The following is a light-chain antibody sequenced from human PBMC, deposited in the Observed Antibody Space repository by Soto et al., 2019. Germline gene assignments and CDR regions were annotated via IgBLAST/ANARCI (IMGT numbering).Light chain of an antibody. CDR3: HQYYSYPQT. J-gene: IGKJ1*01. Sequence: AIRMTQPPSSFSASTGDRVSIPCRASRGVSSYLLGYQQQPGKAPKLLIYAAYTLQSGVRSRFSGSGSGTDFTLTISCLQSEDVATYYCHQYYSYPQTFGQGTKVDIK. CDR2: AAY. CDR1: RGVSSY. V-gene: IGKV1-8*01.